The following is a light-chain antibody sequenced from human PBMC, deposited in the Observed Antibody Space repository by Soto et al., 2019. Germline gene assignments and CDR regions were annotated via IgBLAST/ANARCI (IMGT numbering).Light chain of an antibody. V-gene: IGLV2-14*03. J-gene: IGLJ3*02. CDR3: GSDTSSDTVV. CDR1: SSDIGAYNF. CDR2: DVF. Sequence: QSVLTQPASVSGSPGQSITISCTGTSSDIGAYNFVSWYQQHPGKAPKLMIYDVFDRPSGVSNRFSGSKSDNTASLTISGLQAEDEADYYCGSDTSSDTVVFGGGTKLTVL.